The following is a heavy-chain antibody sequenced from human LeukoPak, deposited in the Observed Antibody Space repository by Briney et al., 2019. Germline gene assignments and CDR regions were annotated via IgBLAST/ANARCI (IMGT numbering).Heavy chain of an antibody. CDR3: ARDSTYYDILTGYRPGYYFDY. J-gene: IGHJ4*02. Sequence: GGSLRLSCAASGFTFSSYAMSWVRQAPGKGLEWVSAISGSGSTIYYADSVKGRFTISRDNAKNSLYLQMNSLRAEDTAVYYCARDSTYYDILTGYRPGYYFDYWGQGTLVTVSS. D-gene: IGHD3-9*01. CDR2: ISGSGSTI. CDR1: GFTFSSYA. V-gene: IGHV3-23*01.